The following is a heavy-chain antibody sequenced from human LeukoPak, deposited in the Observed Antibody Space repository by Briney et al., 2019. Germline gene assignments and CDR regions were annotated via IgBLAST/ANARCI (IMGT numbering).Heavy chain of an antibody. CDR2: IYYSGST. J-gene: IGHJ4*02. CDR1: GGSISSYY. Sequence: PSETLSLTCTVSGGSISSYYWTWIRQPPGKGLEWIGYIYYSGSTNYNPSLKSRVTISVDTSKNQFSLKLSSVTAADTAVYYCAREGVVPAAIDYFDYWGRGTLVTVSS. CDR3: AREGVVPAAIDYFDY. D-gene: IGHD2-2*02. V-gene: IGHV4-59*01.